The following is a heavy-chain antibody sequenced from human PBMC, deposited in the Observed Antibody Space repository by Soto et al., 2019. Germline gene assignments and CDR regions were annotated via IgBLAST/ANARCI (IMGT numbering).Heavy chain of an antibody. V-gene: IGHV2-5*01. D-gene: IGHD6-13*01. CDR3: AHETYSSSWYGWFDP. J-gene: IGHJ5*02. Sequence: QITLKESGPPLVNPTQPLTLTCTFSGFSLSTSGVGVGWIRQPPGKALEWLALIYWNDDKRYSPSLKSRLTITKDTSKNQVVPTMTNMDPVDTATYYCAHETYSSSWYGWFDPWGQGTLVTVSS. CDR1: GFSLSTSGVG. CDR2: IYWNDDK.